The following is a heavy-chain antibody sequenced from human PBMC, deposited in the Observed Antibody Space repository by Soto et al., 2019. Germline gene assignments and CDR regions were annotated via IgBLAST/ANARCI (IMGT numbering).Heavy chain of an antibody. CDR3: ARANRFLEWPRFDP. CDR2: IYYSGST. D-gene: IGHD3-3*01. J-gene: IGHJ5*02. V-gene: IGHV4-30-4*01. Sequence: SETLSLACTVSGGSISSGDYYWSWIRQPPGKGLEWIGYIYYSGSTYYNPSLKSRVTISVDTSKNQFSLKLSSVTAADTAVYYCARANRFLEWPRFDPWGQGTLVTVSS. CDR1: GGSISSGDYY.